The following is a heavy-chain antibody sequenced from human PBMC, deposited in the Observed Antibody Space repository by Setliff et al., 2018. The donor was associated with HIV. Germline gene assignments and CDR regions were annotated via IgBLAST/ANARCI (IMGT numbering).Heavy chain of an antibody. D-gene: IGHD3-16*01. CDR1: GFTFSNAW. CDR2: IKSKTDGGTT. J-gene: IGHJ4*02. CDR3: AKAWGSGYPSFESALMFDV. Sequence: LRLSCAASGFTFSNAWMSWVRQAPGKGLEWVGRIKSKTDGGTTDYAAPVKGRFTISRDDSKNALYLQMNSLKTEDTAVYYCAKAWGSGYPSFESALMFDVWGQGTLVTVSS. V-gene: IGHV3-15*01.